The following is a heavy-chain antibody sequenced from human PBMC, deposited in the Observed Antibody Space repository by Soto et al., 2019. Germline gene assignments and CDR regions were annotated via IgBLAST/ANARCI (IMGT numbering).Heavy chain of an antibody. Sequence: GGSLRLSCAASGFTFSTYSMNWVRQAPRKGLEWVSYISSATTTIYYADSVKGRFTISRDNAKNSLYLQMNSLRAEDTAVYYCAKENGYSSSWFEFDYWGQGTLVTVSS. CDR1: GFTFSTYS. CDR2: ISSATTTI. CDR3: AKENGYSSSWFEFDY. D-gene: IGHD6-13*01. J-gene: IGHJ4*02. V-gene: IGHV3-48*01.